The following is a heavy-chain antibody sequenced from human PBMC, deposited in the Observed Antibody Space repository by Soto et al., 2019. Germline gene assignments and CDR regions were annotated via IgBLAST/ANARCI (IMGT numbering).Heavy chain of an antibody. D-gene: IGHD6-13*01. CDR2: ISYDGSNK. CDR3: ARGRAAAGTKPRLGGGGMDV. J-gene: IGHJ6*02. CDR1: GFTFSSYA. V-gene: IGHV3-30-3*01. Sequence: QVQLVESGGGVVQPGRSLRLSCAASGFTFSSYAMHWVRQAPGKGLEWVAVISYDGSNKYYADSVKGRFTISRDNSKNTQNLQMNSLRAEDTAVYYCARGRAAAGTKPRLGGGGMDVWGQGTTVTVSS.